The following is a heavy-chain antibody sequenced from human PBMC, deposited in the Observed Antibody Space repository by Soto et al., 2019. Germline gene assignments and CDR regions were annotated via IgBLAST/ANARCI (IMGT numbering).Heavy chain of an antibody. Sequence: GSLRLSCAASGFSFSRYWMHWVRQAPGKGLEWVSRTNEDGSFIDYADSVKGRFTISRDNAKNTLHLQMNSLRVEDTAVYYCARGRRGSSYLYFDYWGQGTLVTVSS. CDR1: GFSFSRYW. CDR2: TNEDGSFI. J-gene: IGHJ4*02. D-gene: IGHD2-15*01. V-gene: IGHV3-74*01. CDR3: ARGRRGSSYLYFDY.